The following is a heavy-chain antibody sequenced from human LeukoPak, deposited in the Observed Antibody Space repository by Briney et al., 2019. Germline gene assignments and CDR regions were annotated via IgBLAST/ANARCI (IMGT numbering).Heavy chain of an antibody. CDR2: MNPNSGST. V-gene: IGHV1-8*01. J-gene: IGHJ4*02. CDR1: GYTFTSYD. Sequence: GASVKVSCKASGYTFTSYDINWVRQATGQGLEWMGWMNPNSGSTGYAQKFQGRVTMTRNTSISTAYMELSSLTSEDTAVYYCARVPRELLGCWGQETLVTVSS. CDR3: ARVPRELLGC. D-gene: IGHD1-26*01.